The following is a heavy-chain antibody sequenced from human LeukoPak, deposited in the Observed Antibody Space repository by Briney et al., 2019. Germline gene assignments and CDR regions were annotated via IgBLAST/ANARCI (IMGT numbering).Heavy chain of an antibody. Sequence: SQTLSLTCAISGDSFSSNSAAWNWIRQSPSRGLEWLGRTYYRSTWYNDYAVSVRGRITVNPDTSKNQLSLHLNSVTPEDTAVYYCARRLTQYDCFDPWGQGILVTVSS. D-gene: IGHD2-2*01. V-gene: IGHV6-1*01. CDR1: GDSFSSNSAA. CDR3: ARRLTQYDCFDP. J-gene: IGHJ5*02. CDR2: TYYRSTWYN.